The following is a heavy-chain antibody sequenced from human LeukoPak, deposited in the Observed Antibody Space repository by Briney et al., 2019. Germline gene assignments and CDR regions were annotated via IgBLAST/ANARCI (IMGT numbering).Heavy chain of an antibody. CDR2: INPNSGGT. J-gene: IGHJ3*02. Sequence: ASVKVSCKASGYTFTGYYMHWVRQAPGQGREWMGWINPNSGGTNYAQKFQGRVTMTRDTSISTAYMELSRLRSDDTAVYYCARDLSPYYYDSSGRNPFAFDIWGQGTMVTVSS. V-gene: IGHV1-2*02. CDR1: GYTFTGYY. CDR3: ARDLSPYYYDSSGRNPFAFDI. D-gene: IGHD3-22*01.